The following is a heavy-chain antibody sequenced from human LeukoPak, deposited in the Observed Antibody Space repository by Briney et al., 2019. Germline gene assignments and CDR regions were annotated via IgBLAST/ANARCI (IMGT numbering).Heavy chain of an antibody. CDR1: GFTFSNYA. V-gene: IGHV3-23*01. J-gene: IGHJ6*02. CDR2: ISDSGTST. CDR3: AKGRLGELSLRSYYYYTLDV. D-gene: IGHD3-16*01. Sequence: GGSLRLSCTASGFTFSNYAMTWVRQAPGEGLEWVSAISDSGTSTYYADSVKGRFTITRDNSKNTLYLQMDSLRAEDTAVYYCAKGRLGELSLRSYYYYTLDVWGQGTTVTVSS.